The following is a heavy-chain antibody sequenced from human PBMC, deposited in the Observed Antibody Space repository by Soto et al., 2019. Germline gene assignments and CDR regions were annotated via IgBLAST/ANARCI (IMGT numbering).Heavy chain of an antibody. Sequence: SQTLSLTCAISGDSVSSNSAAWNWIRQSPSRDLKWMGRTYYRSKWYNDNAVSVKSRITINPDTSKNQFSPQLNSVTPEDTVFYYFSSDIGAAAGTRYYCMEVWGQGITVTVS. CDR1: GDSVSSNSAA. D-gene: IGHD6-13*01. J-gene: IGHJ6*02. CDR2: TYYRSKWYN. CDR3: SSDIGAAAGTRYYCMEV. V-gene: IGHV6-1*01.